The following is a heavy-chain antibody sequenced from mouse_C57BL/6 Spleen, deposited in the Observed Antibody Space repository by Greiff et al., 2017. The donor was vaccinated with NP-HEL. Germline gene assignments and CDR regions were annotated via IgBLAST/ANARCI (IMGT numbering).Heavy chain of an antibody. V-gene: IGHV1-15*01. CDR3: TRGSYYSNYVGY. CDR1: GYTFTDYE. D-gene: IGHD2-5*01. Sequence: QVQLQQSGAELVRPGASVTLSCKASGYTFTDYEMHWVKQTPVHGLEWIGAIDPETGGTAYNQKFKGKAILTADKSSSTAYMELRSLTSEDSAVYYCTRGSYYSNYVGYWGQGTTLTVSS. J-gene: IGHJ2*01. CDR2: IDPETGGT.